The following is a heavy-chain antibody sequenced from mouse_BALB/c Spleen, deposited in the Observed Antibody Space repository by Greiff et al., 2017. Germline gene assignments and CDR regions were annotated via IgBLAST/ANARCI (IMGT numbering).Heavy chain of an antibody. Sequence: QVQLKESGPGLVAPSQSLSLTCTVSGFSLTDYGVSWIRQPPGKGLAWLGVICGGGSTYYHSALKSRLSISKDNSKSQGFLKMNNLQTDDTAMNYCSKHEGNPFAYWGQGTLVTVSA. CDR3: SKHEGNPFAY. D-gene: IGHD2-1*01. CDR1: GFSLTDYG. J-gene: IGHJ3*01. CDR2: ICGGGST. V-gene: IGHV2-6-5*01.